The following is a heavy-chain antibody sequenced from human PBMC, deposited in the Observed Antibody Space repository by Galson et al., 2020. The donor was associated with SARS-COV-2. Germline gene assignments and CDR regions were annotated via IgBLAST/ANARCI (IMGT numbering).Heavy chain of an antibody. CDR2: IYYSGNT. V-gene: IGHV4-30-4*01. CDR1: GGSISRGEDY. Sequence: PSETLSLTCTVSGGSISRGEDYWSWVRQPPGKGLEWIGYIYYSGNTYYNPSLKSRVTFAVDTSKNQFSLKLSSVTAADTAVYYCARGEGSCSNGVCYDSTPLDVWGEGTTVTVSS. D-gene: IGHD2-8*01. J-gene: IGHJ6*04. CDR3: ARGEGSCSNGVCYDSTPLDV.